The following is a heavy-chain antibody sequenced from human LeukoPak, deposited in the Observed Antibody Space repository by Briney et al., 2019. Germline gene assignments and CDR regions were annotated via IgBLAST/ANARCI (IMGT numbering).Heavy chain of an antibody. Sequence: TYYADSVKGRFTISRDNAKNSLYLQMNSLRAEDTAVYYCARDRAIFGILPQDYWGQGTLVTVSS. D-gene: IGHD3-3*01. CDR2: T. J-gene: IGHJ4*02. CDR3: ARDRAIFGILPQDY. V-gene: IGHV3-11*06.